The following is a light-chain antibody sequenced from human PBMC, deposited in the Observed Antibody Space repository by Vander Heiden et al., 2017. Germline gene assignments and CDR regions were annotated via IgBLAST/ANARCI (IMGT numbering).Light chain of an antibody. V-gene: IGLV1-40*01. CDR3: QSYDSSLSRV. CDR2: GNS. CDR1: SSNIGAGYD. Sequence: QSVLTQPPSVSGAPGQRVTISCTGSSSNIGAGYDVHWYQQLPGTAPKLLIYGNSNRPSGVPDRISGSKSGTSASLAITGLQAEDEADYYCQSYDSSLSRVFGTGTKVTVL. J-gene: IGLJ1*01.